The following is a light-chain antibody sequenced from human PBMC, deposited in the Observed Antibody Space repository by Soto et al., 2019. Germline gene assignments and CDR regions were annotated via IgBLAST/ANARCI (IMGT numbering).Light chain of an antibody. V-gene: IGKV1-6*01. J-gene: IGKJ3*01. CDR2: AAS. Sequence: AIQMTQSPSSLSASVGDRVTITCRASQGIRNDLDWFQQKPGKAPKLLIYAASNLQSGVPARFSGSGSGTDFTLTISSLQPEDFATYYCLQKDFYPFPFGPGTKVDIK. CDR1: QGIRND. CDR3: LQKDFYPFP.